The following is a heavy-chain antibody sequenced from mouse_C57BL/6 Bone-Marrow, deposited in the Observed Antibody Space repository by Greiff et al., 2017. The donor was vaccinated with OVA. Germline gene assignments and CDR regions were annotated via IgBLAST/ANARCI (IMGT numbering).Heavy chain of an antibody. D-gene: IGHD1-1*01. CDR1: GFTFSSYG. CDR2: ISSGGSYT. J-gene: IGHJ2*01. Sequence: EVQGVESGGDLVKPGGSLKLSCAASGFTFSSYGMSWVRQTPDKRLEWVATISSGGSYTYYTDSVKGRFTISRDNAKNTLYLQMSSLKSEDTAMYYCARRDYYGSSPYALDYWGQGTTLTVSS. CDR3: ARRDYYGSSPYALDY. V-gene: IGHV5-6*01.